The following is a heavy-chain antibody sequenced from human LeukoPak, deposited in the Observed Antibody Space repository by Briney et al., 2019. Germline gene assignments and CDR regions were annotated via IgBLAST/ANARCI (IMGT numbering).Heavy chain of an antibody. D-gene: IGHD5-12*01. CDR2: INHSGST. V-gene: IGHV4-34*01. CDR3: ARGDRLQYSGYDY. Sequence: SSGTLSLTCAVYGGSFSGYYWSWIRQPPGKGLEWIGEINHSGSTNYNPSLKSRVTISVDTSKNQFSLKLSSVTAADTAVYYCARGDRLQYSGYDYWGQGTLVTVSS. CDR1: GGSFSGYY. J-gene: IGHJ4*02.